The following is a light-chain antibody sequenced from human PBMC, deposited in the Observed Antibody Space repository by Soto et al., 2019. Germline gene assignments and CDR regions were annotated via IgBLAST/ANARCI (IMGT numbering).Light chain of an antibody. Sequence: QSALTQPPSVSGSPGQSVTISCTGTSSDVGSYNRVSWYQQPPGTAPKLMIYEVANRPSGVPDRFSGSKSGNTASLTISGLRAEDGADYYCSSYTTSSTWVFGGGTKVTVL. CDR2: EVA. CDR3: SSYTTSSTWV. CDR1: SSDVGSYNR. V-gene: IGLV2-18*02. J-gene: IGLJ2*01.